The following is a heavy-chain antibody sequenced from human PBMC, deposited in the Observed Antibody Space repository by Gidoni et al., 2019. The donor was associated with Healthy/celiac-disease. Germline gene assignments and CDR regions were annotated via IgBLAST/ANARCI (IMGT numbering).Heavy chain of an antibody. CDR3: ARGTVGATPPFSNRYGMDV. CDR2: ISYDGSNK. Sequence: QVQLVESVGGVVQPGRSLRLSCAASGFTLSSYSMHWVRQAPGKGLEWVAGISYDGSNKYYADSVKGRFTISRDNSKNTLYLQMNSLRAEDTAVYYCARGTVGATPPFSNRYGMDVWGQGTTVTVSS. V-gene: IGHV3-30-3*01. J-gene: IGHJ6*02. D-gene: IGHD1-26*01. CDR1: GFTLSSYS.